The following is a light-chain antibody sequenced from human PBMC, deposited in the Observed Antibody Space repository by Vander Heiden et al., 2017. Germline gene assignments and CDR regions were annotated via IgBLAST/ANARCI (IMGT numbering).Light chain of an antibody. J-gene: IGKJ1*01. Sequence: IQMTQSPSSLSAYVGDRATITCRSSPDIGNDLTWYQQKPGKAPKFLISAVSSLEGGVPSRFSGSGCGTDFTLTITSLQPEDSATYYCLQDHVFPWTLGQGTKVEVK. CDR3: LQDHVFPWT. CDR1: PDIGND. V-gene: IGKV1-6*01. CDR2: AVS.